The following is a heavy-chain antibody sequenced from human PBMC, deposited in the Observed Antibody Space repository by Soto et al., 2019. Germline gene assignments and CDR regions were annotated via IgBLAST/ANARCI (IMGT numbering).Heavy chain of an antibody. J-gene: IGHJ4*02. CDR1: GYTFTGYY. CDR2: INPNSGGT. V-gene: IGHV1-2*02. Sequence: ASVKVSCKASGYTFTGYYMHWVRQAPGQGLEWMGWINPNSGGTNYAQKFQGRGTMTRDTSISTAYMELNSLRAEDTAVYYCASDGSYLDNWGQGTLVTVSS. CDR3: ASDGSYLDN. D-gene: IGHD3-10*01.